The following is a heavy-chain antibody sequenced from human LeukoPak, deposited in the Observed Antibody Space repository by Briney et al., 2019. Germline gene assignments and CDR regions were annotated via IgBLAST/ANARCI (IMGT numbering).Heavy chain of an antibody. CDR2: ISGSGGST. CDR1: GFTFSSYA. J-gene: IGHJ4*02. V-gene: IGHV3-23*01. CDR3: AKEGGYGSSTSCQGALDY. D-gene: IGHD2-2*01. Sequence: PGGSLTLSCAASGFTFSSYAMSWVRQAPGKGLEWVSVISGSGGSTYYADSVKGRFTICRDNSKNTLYLQMNSLRAEDTAVYSCAKEGGYGSSTSCQGALDYWGQGTLVTVSS.